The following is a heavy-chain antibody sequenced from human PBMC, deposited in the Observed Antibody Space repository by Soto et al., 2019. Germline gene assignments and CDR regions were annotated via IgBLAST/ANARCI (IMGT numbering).Heavy chain of an antibody. Sequence: EVQLVESGGGLVQPGGSLRLSCKASGFSLSDYWMHWVRQAPGKGLVWVSHINTDGLTTTYADSVKGRFIISRDNAGNTVYLQMNSLTVEDTAIYYCGNPILAAGGQGTLVIVSS. D-gene: IGHD2-15*01. CDR3: GNPILAA. CDR1: GFSLSDYW. V-gene: IGHV3-74*01. CDR2: INTDGLTT. J-gene: IGHJ4*02.